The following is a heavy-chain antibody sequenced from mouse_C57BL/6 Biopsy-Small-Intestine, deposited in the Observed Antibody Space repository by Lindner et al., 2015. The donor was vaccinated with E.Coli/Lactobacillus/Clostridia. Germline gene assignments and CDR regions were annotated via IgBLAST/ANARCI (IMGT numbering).Heavy chain of an antibody. Sequence: VQLQESGGGLVKPGGSLKLSCAASGFTFSDYGMHWVRQAPEKGLEWVAYISSGSSTIYYADTVKGRFTISRDNAKNTLFLQMTSLRSEDTAMYYCAMRGRDYYATDYWGQGTSVTVSS. D-gene: IGHD6-1*01. CDR2: ISSGSSTI. CDR1: GFTFSDYG. V-gene: IGHV5-17*01. J-gene: IGHJ4*01. CDR3: AMRGRDYYATDY.